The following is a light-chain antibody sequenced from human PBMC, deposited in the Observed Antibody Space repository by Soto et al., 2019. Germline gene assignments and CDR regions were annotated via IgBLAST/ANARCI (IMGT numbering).Light chain of an antibody. J-gene: IGKJ4*01. V-gene: IGKV3-15*01. CDR3: QQYNNWPLT. Sequence: EIVLTQSPGTLSLSPGERATLSCRASQSLSTNSLAWYQQKPGQAPRLLIYGASTRATGIPARFSGSGSGTEFTLTISSLQSEDFAVYYCQQYNNWPLTFGGGTKVDIK. CDR1: QSLSTN. CDR2: GAS.